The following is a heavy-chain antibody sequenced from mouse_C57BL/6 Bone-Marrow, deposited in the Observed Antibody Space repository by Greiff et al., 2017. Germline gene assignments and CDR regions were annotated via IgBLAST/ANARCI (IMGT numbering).Heavy chain of an antibody. V-gene: IGHV1-82*01. J-gene: IGHJ2*01. D-gene: IGHD1-1*01. CDR2: IYPGGGGT. CDR1: GYAFSSSW. Sequence: QVQLQQSGPELVKPGASVKISCKASGYAFSSSWMNWVKQRPGKGLEWIGRIYPGGGGTNYNGKFKGKATLTADKSSSTAYMQLSSLTSEDSAVYYCARCPYYGSSFFDYWGKGTTLTVSS. CDR3: ARCPYYGSSFFDY.